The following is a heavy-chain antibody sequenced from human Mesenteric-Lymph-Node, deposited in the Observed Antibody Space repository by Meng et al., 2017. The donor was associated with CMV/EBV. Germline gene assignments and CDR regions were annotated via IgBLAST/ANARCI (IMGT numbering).Heavy chain of an antibody. CDR2: ISFSDDST. V-gene: IGHV3-23*01. CDR1: GFTISSNA. CDR3: AKGVVATTIRRGFDP. D-gene: IGHD5-12*01. Sequence: GGSLRLSCAASGFTISSNAMTWVRQAPGKGLEWVSTISFSDDSTYYADSVKGRFTSSRDNSKNTLYLQMNSLRAEDTAVYYCAKGVVATTIRRGFDPWGQGTLVTVSS. J-gene: IGHJ5*02.